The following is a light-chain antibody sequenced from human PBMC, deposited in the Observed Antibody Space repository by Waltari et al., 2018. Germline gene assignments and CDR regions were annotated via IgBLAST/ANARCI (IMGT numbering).Light chain of an antibody. CDR1: RSNIGAGYD. CDR3: QSFDSSLSDV. Sequence: QPVLTQPPSVSGAPGQSVTISCTGTRSNIGAGYDVHWYRQLPGTAPKLLIYTNHHRPSGVPDRFSGSKSDTSAYLVIAGLQAEDEADYYCQSFDSSLSDVFGTGTKVTVL. CDR2: TNH. V-gene: IGLV1-40*01. J-gene: IGLJ1*01.